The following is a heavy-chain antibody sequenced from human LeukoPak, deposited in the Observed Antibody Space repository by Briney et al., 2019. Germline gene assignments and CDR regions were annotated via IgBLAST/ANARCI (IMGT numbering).Heavy chain of an antibody. CDR3: AREADCGGDCYYNRFDP. V-gene: IGHV4-34*01. D-gene: IGHD2-21*02. Sequence: PAGTLSLTCAAYGGSFSGYYWSWIRQPPGKGLEWIGEMNHSGSTNYNPSLKSRVTISVDTSKNQFSLKLRSVTAADTAVYYCAREADCGGDCYYNRFDPWGQGTLVTVLS. CDR2: MNHSGST. J-gene: IGHJ5*02. CDR1: GGSFSGYY.